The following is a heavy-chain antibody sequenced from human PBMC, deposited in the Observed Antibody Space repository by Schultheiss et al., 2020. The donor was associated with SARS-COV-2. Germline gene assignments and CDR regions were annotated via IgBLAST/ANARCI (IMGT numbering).Heavy chain of an antibody. CDR2: IKSKTDGGTT. CDR3: AKLPVIAAAGTFDY. V-gene: IGHV3-15*07. D-gene: IGHD6-13*01. Sequence: ESLKISCAASGFTFSNAWMNWVRQAPGKGLEWVGRIKSKTDGGTTDYAAPVKGRFTISRDDSKKTVYLQMNSLRAEDTAVYYCAKLPVIAAAGTFDYWGQGTLVTVSS. J-gene: IGHJ4*02. CDR1: GFTFSNAW.